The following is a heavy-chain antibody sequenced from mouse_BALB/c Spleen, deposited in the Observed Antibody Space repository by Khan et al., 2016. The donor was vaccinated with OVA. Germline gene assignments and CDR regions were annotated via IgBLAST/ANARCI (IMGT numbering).Heavy chain of an antibody. CDR1: GYTFTSYW. CDR3: ARGYFGNYEFVY. CDR2: IFPGTGTT. J-gene: IGHJ3*01. D-gene: IGHD2-1*01. V-gene: IGHV1S132*01. Sequence: QVQLQQSGAELVKPGASVKLSCKTSGYTFTSYWIQWVKQRPGQGLGWIGQIFPGTGTTYYNENFKGKATLTVDTSANTAYMQFSSLTSEDSDVYFCARGYFGNYEFVYWGQGTLVTVSP.